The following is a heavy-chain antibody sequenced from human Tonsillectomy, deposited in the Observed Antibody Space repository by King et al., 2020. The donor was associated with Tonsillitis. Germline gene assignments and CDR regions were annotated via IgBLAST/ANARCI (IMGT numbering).Heavy chain of an antibody. CDR3: SRDRRIQYFVGDRRYYYYGMDI. CDR1: GFSFSSYS. V-gene: IGHV3-48*01. D-gene: IGHD3-9*01. CDR2: ISSTSSAI. Sequence: VQLVESGGGLVQPGGSLRLSCAASGFSFSSYSVNWVRQAPGKGPEWVSYISSTSSAIFYADSVKGRFTISRDNAKNSLYLQLDSLRAEETAVYYCSRDRRIQYFVGDRRYYYYGMDIWGQGTTVTVSS. J-gene: IGHJ6*02.